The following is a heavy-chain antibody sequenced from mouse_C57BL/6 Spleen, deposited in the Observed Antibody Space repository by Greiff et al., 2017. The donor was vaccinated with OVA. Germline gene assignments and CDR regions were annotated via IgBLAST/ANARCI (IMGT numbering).Heavy chain of an antibody. CDR1: GYTFTDYN. D-gene: IGHD1-1*01. Sequence: VQLQQSGPELVKPGASVKMSCKASGYTFTDYNMHWVKQSHGKSLEWIGYINPNNGGTSYNQKFKGKATLTVNKSSSTAYMELRSLTSEDSAVYYCAKDYYGDYFDYWGQGTTLTVSS. V-gene: IGHV1-22*01. J-gene: IGHJ2*01. CDR2: INPNNGGT. CDR3: AKDYYGDYFDY.